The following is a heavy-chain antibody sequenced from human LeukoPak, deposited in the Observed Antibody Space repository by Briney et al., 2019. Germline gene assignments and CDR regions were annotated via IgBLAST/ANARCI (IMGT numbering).Heavy chain of an antibody. CDR1: GFTFSNYW. J-gene: IGHJ4*02. CDR3: AKGGATVIDY. CDR2: INSDGSST. D-gene: IGHD4-17*01. Sequence: GGSLRLSCAASGFTFSNYWMHWVRQAPGKGLVWVSRINSDGSSTTSADSMKGRFTISRDNAKNTLYLQMNSLRAEDTAVYYCAKGGATVIDYWGQGTLVTVSS. V-gene: IGHV3-74*01.